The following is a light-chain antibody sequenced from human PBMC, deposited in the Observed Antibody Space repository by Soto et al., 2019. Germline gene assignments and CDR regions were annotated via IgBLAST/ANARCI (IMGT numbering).Light chain of an antibody. CDR2: EVS. CDR3: SSYTSSSTLV. Sequence: QSALTQPASVSGSPGQSITISCTGTSSDVGGYHYVSWYQQHPGKAPKLMMYEVSNRPSGVSNRFSGSKSGNTASRTISGLQAEDEAEYDCSSYTSSSTLVFGGGTKLTVL. V-gene: IGLV2-14*01. CDR1: SSDVGGYHY. J-gene: IGLJ2*01.